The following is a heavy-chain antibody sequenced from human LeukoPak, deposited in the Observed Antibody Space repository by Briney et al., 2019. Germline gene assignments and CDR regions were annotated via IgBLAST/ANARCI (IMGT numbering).Heavy chain of an antibody. J-gene: IGHJ6*02. V-gene: IGHV3-30*18. Sequence: PGRSLRLSCAASGFTFSSYGMHWVRQAPGKGLEGGAVISYDGSNKYYADSVKGRFTISRDNSKNTLYLHMNSLRAEDTAVYYCAKDPTIFGVVMSGMDVWGQGTTVTVSS. CDR1: GFTFSSYG. CDR2: ISYDGSNK. D-gene: IGHD3-3*01. CDR3: AKDPTIFGVVMSGMDV.